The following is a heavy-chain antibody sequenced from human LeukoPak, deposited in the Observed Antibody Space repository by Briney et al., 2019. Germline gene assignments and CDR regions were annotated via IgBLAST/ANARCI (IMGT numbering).Heavy chain of an antibody. V-gene: IGHV1-2*02. J-gene: IGHJ4*02. CDR1: GYTFTGYY. Sequence: ASVTVSCKAPGYTFTGYYMHWVRQAPGQGLKWMGWINPNSGDTNYAQKFQGRVTMTRDTSISTAYMELSRLKSDDTAVYYCARGRLGSYYNGEDYWGQGTLVTVSS. CDR2: INPNSGDT. D-gene: IGHD3-10*01. CDR3: ARGRLGSYYNGEDY.